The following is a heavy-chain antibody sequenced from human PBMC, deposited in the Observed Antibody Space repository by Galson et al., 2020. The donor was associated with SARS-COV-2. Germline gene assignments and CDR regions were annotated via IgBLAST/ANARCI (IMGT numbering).Heavy chain of an antibody. CDR2: ISYSGAT. D-gene: IGHD3-16*01. CDR3: ARDSTLPRSHDPFNV. V-gene: IGHV4-39*07. Sequence: SETLSLTCTVSGGSLSSDYCYWGWIRQTPGKGLEWLGSISYSGATYYSSSLKSRVTISLDTSKNQFSLKLTSLTAADTAVYFCARDSTLPRSHDPFNVWGQGTLVTVS. CDR1: GGSLSSDYCY. J-gene: IGHJ3*01.